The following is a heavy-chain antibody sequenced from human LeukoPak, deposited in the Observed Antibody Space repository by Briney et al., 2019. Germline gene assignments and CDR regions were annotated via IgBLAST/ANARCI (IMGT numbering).Heavy chain of an antibody. V-gene: IGHV4-34*01. D-gene: IGHD6-13*01. CDR1: GGSFSGYY. CDR3: ARVRIAAAVAP. Sequence: SETLSLTCAVYGGSFSGYYWSWIRQPPGKGLEWIGEINHSGSTNYNPSLKSRVTISVDTSKNQFSLKLSSVTAADTAVYYCARVRIAAAVAPWGQGTLVTVSS. CDR2: INHSGST. J-gene: IGHJ5*02.